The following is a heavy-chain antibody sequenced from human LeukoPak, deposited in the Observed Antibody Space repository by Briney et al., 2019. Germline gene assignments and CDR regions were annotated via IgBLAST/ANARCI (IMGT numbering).Heavy chain of an antibody. Sequence: GGSLRLSCEASGFTFSSYGMTWVRQAPGKGLEWVSVISGSGNNTYYADSVKGRFTISRDISKNTLYLQMNSLRAEDTAVYYCAKDFGLDLRILFDYWGQGTLVTVSS. CDR3: AKDFGLDLRILFDY. D-gene: IGHD3/OR15-3a*01. V-gene: IGHV3-23*01. CDR2: ISGSGNNT. J-gene: IGHJ4*02. CDR1: GFTFSSYG.